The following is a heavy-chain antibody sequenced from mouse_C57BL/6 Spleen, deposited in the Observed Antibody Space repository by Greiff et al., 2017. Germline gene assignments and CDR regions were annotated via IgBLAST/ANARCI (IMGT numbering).Heavy chain of an antibody. CDR1: GFTFSDYG. D-gene: IGHD1-1*01. Sequence: EVKLVESGGGLVKPGGSLKLSCAASGFTFSDYGMHWVRQAPEKGLEWVATISDGGSYTYYPDNVKGRFTISRDNAKNNLYLQMSHLKSEDTAMYYCARDSILRDSITTVGVYFDYWGQGTTLTVSS. V-gene: IGHV5-4*01. CDR3: ARDSILRDSITTVGVYFDY. CDR2: ISDGGSYT. J-gene: IGHJ2*01.